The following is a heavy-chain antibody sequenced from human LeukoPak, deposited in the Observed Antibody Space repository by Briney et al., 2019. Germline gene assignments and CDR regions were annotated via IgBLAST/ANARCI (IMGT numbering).Heavy chain of an antibody. CDR1: GGSISSGGYY. CDR2: IYYTGST. CDR3: ARPLNTVHDTFDV. V-gene: IGHV4-31*03. D-gene: IGHD4-11*01. J-gene: IGHJ3*01. Sequence: SETLSLTCTVSGGSISSGGYYWVWIRQRPGKGLEWIGYIYYTGSTSYNPSLKSRLTIAVDTSKNQFSLKLSSVTAADTAVYYCARPLNTVHDTFDVWGQGTMVTVSS.